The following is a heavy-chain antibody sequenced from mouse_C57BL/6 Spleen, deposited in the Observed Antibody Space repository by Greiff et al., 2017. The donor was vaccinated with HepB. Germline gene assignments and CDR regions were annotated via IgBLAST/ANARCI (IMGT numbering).Heavy chain of an antibody. J-gene: IGHJ4*01. CDR3: ARDWGYAMDY. D-gene: IGHD4-1*01. Sequence: VKLQESGAELAKPGASVKLSCKASGYTFTSYWMHWVKQRPGQGLEWIGYINPSSGYTKYNQKFKDKVTLTADKSSSTAYMQLSSLTYEDSAVYYCARDWGYAMDYWGQGTSVTVSS. V-gene: IGHV1-7*01. CDR2: INPSSGYT. CDR1: GYTFTSYW.